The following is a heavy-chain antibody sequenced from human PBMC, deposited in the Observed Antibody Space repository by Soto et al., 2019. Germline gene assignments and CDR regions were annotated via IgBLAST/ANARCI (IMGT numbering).Heavy chain of an antibody. D-gene: IGHD1-1*01. V-gene: IGHV1-3*01. CDR2: INVANGNT. CDR3: ARDGAGLADDLHC. CDR1: GYIFTSYH. Sequence: QVQLVQSGAEVKKPGASVKISCEASGYIFTSYHMHWVRQAPGQRLEWMGMINVANGNTQYPQKFQGRVTITRDTSASAAYMELGSLTSEDTAVYYCARDGAGLADDLHCWGQGTLVTVSS. J-gene: IGHJ4*02.